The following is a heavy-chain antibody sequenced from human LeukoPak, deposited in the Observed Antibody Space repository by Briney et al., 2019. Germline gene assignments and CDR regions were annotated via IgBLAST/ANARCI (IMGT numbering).Heavy chain of an antibody. J-gene: IGHJ5*02. Sequence: SETLSLTCTVSGAAISSYYWDWIRQPAGKGLEWIGRIYTSGSTEYNPSLKSRVTMSLDTSKNQFSLKLSSVTAADTAVYYCARDRGSGSNLGYNWFDPWGQGTLVTVSS. V-gene: IGHV4-4*07. CDR3: ARDRGSGSNLGYNWFDP. CDR1: GAAISSYY. D-gene: IGHD1-26*01. CDR2: IYTSGST.